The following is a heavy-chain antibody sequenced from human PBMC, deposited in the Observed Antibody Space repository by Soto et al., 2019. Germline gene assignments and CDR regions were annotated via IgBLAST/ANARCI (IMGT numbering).Heavy chain of an antibody. CDR1: GGTFSSYA. Sequence: GASVKVSCKASGGTFSSYAISWVRQAPGQGLEWMGGIIPIFGTANYAQKFQGRVTITADESTSTAYMELSSLRSEETAVYYCARENTVGAAFDYWGQGTLVTVSS. J-gene: IGHJ4*02. D-gene: IGHD1-26*01. CDR2: IIPIFGTA. CDR3: ARENTVGAAFDY. V-gene: IGHV1-69*13.